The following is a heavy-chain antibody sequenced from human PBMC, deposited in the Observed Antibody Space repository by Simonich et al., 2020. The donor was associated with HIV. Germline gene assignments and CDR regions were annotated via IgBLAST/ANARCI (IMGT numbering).Heavy chain of an antibody. CDR2: ITYRGRT. D-gene: IGHD2-8*01. Sequence: QVQLQQWGAGLLKPWETLSLTCAVYGGSFSGYYWTWIRQPPGKGLEWIGEITYRGRTNYKPSLESRVTRSVDTSKRQFSLKRTSVTAADTAIYFCAREVGYYPPQLEENNAFDVWGQGTMVTVSS. CDR3: AREVGYYPPQLEENNAFDV. CDR1: GGSFSGYY. J-gene: IGHJ3*01. V-gene: IGHV4-34*01.